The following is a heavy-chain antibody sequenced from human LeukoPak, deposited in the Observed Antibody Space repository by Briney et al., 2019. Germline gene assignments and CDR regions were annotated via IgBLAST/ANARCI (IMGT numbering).Heavy chain of an antibody. CDR3: ARDGDGYISDL. Sequence: GGSLRLSCAASGFTFSSYDMTWVRQAPGKGLEWVSFLSNSGTIFYADAVKGRFTISRDNAKNSLFLQVNSLRAEDTSVYYCARDGDGYISDLWGQGTLVIVSS. D-gene: IGHD5-18*01. CDR2: LSNSGTI. J-gene: IGHJ4*02. V-gene: IGHV3-48*03. CDR1: GFTFSSYD.